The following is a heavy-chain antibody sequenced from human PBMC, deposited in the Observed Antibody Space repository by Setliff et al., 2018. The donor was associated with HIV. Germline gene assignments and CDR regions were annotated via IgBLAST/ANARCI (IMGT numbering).Heavy chain of an antibody. CDR3: ARDYYQYYNFWSGSSPDAFDI. J-gene: IGHJ3*02. V-gene: IGHV4-39*07. D-gene: IGHD3-3*01. Sequence: PSETLSLTCTVSGGSISSSSYYWGWIRQPPGKGLEWIGSIYYSGSTYYNPSLKSRVTISVDTSKNQFSLKLSSVTAADTAVYYCARDYYQYYNFWSGSSPDAFDIWGQGTMVTVSS. CDR1: GGSISSSSYY. CDR2: IYYSGST.